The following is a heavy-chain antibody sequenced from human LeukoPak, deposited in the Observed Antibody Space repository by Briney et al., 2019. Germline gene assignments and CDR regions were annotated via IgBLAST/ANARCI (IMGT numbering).Heavy chain of an antibody. D-gene: IGHD5-12*01. CDR2: ISGSGGST. J-gene: IGHJ4*02. V-gene: IGHV3-23*01. Sequence: PGGSLRLSCAASGFTFSSYAMSWVRQAPGKGLEWVSAISGSGGSTYYADSVKGRFTISRDNSKNTLYLQMNSLRAEDTAVYYCAKPGVEWLRLSSWYLKFFDYWGQGTLVTVSS. CDR3: AKPGVEWLRLSSWYLKFFDY. CDR1: GFTFSSYA.